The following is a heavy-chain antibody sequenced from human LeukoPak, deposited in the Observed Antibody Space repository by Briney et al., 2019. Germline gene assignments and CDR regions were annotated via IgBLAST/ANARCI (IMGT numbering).Heavy chain of an antibody. D-gene: IGHD6-13*01. CDR2: IKQDGSEK. CDR1: GFTFSSYW. Sequence: PGGSLRLSCAASGFTFSSYWMSWVRQAPGKGLEWGANIKQDGSEKYYVDSVKGRFTISRDNAKNSLYLQMNSLRAEDTAVYYCARGDSSSRGDYYYMDVWGKGTTVTVSS. CDR3: ARGDSSSRGDYYYMDV. V-gene: IGHV3-7*01. J-gene: IGHJ6*03.